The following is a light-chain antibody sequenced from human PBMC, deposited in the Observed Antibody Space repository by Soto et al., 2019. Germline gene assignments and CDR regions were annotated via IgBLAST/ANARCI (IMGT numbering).Light chain of an antibody. CDR3: YSYTTSSTYV. J-gene: IGLJ1*01. CDR2: HVS. CDR1: SSDVGAYNY. Sequence: QSALTQPASVSGSPGQSITISCTGTSSDVGAYNYGSWYQQHPAKIPKLMIYHVSNRPSGVSDRFSGSKSGNTASLTISGLQAEDEADYYCYSYTTSSTYVFGTGTKLTVL. V-gene: IGLV2-14*01.